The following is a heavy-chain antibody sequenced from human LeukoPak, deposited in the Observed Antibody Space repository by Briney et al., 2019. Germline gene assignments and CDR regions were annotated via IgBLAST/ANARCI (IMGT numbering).Heavy chain of an antibody. Sequence: SETLSLTCAVYGGSFSGYYWSWIRQPPGKGLEWIGEINHSGSTNYNPSLKSRVTISVDTSKNQFSLKLSSVTAADTAVYYCARDRSRGYGAFDIWGQGTMVTVSS. CDR1: GGSFSGYY. J-gene: IGHJ3*02. CDR3: ARDRSRGYGAFDI. V-gene: IGHV4-34*01. D-gene: IGHD5-12*01. CDR2: INHSGST.